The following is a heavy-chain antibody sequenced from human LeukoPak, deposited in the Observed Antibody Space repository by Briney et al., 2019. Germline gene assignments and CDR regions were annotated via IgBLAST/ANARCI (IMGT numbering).Heavy chain of an antibody. V-gene: IGHV4-34*01. CDR2: INHSGST. D-gene: IGHD1-26*01. J-gene: IGHJ4*02. CDR3: ARGWDSGSYSPLD. Sequence: PSETLSLTCAVYGXSFSGYYGTWIRQPPGKGLEWIGEINHSGSTNYNPSLKSRVTISVDTSKNQFSLKLSSVTAADTAVYYCARGWDSGSYSPLDWGQGTLVTVSS. CDR1: GXSFSGYY.